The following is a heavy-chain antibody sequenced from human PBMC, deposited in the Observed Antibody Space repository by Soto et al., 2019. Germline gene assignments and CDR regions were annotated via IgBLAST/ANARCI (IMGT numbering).Heavy chain of an antibody. CDR2: IYYSGST. J-gene: IGHJ4*02. D-gene: IGHD6-19*01. Sequence: SETLSLTCTVSGGSISSYYWSWIRQPPGKGLEWIGYIYYSGSTNYNPSLKSRVTISVDTSKNQFSLKLSSVTAADTAVYYCARAVAVAGTGVIDYWGQGTLVTVSS. CDR1: GGSISSYY. CDR3: ARAVAVAGTGVIDY. V-gene: IGHV4-59*01.